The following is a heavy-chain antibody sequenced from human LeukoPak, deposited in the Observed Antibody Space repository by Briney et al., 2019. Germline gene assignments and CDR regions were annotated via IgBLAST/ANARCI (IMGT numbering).Heavy chain of an antibody. D-gene: IGHD4-23*01. CDR2: IYHIGNT. J-gene: IGHJ2*01. V-gene: IGHV4-59*08. CDR3: VRLSVVSPHRYFDL. Sequence: SETLSLTCTVSGGSISGYHWSWIRQSPGKGLEWIAYIYHIGNTNYNPSLESRVTISLDTSKNQFSLKMTSVTAADTALYYCVRLSVVSPHRYFDLWGRGTLVTVS. CDR1: GGSISGYH.